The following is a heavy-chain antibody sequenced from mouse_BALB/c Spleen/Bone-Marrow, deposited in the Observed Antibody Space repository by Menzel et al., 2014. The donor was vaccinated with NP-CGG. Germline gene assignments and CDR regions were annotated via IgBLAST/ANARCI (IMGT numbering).Heavy chain of an antibody. Sequence: VQGVESGAELARPGASVKMSCKASGYTFTSYTMHWVKQRPGQGLEWIGYINPSSGYTNYNQKFKDKATLTADKSSSTAYRQLSSLTSEDSAVYYCGRGWLLPWGQGTTLTVSS. V-gene: IGHV1-4*01. CDR3: GRGWLLP. J-gene: IGHJ2*01. D-gene: IGHD2-3*01. CDR1: GYTFTSYT. CDR2: INPSSGYT.